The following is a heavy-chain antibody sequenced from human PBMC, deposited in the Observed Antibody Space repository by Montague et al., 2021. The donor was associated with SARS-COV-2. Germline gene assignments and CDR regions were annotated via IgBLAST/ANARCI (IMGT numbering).Heavy chain of an antibody. J-gene: IGHJ4*02. D-gene: IGHD6-6*01. CDR3: ARSRANVPSRPGFDY. V-gene: IGHV4-61*01. CDR2: IYYTGXT. CDR1: GASVASGNFY. Sequence: SETLSLTCTVSGASVASGNFYWSWIRQPPGKGLEWIGYIYYTGXTXYXXXXEXRVTMPVDPSKNQFSLTLSSVTAADTAVYYCARSRANVPSRPGFDYWGQGALVTVSS.